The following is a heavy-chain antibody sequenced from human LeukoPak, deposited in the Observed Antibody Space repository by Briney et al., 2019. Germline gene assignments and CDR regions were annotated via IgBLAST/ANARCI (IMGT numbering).Heavy chain of an antibody. Sequence: SVKLSCKASGYTFTGEYMQWVRQAPGQGLKWIGWINPNSGGTNYAQKFQGRVTMTRDTSISTAYMELSSLRSDDTAVYYCARGYYYDSSGYYYVNYWGQGTLVTVSS. CDR3: ARGYYYDSSGYYYVNY. CDR1: GYTFTGEY. D-gene: IGHD3-22*01. V-gene: IGHV1-2*02. CDR2: INPNSGGT. J-gene: IGHJ4*02.